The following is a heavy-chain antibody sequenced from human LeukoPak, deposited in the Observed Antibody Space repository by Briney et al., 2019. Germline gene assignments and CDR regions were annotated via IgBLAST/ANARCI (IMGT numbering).Heavy chain of an antibody. CDR2: ISYDGSNK. D-gene: IGHD3-3*01. CDR1: GFTFSSYA. Sequence: PGGSLRLSCAASGFTFSSYAMHWVRQAPGKGLEWVAVISYDGSNKYYADSVKGRFTISRDNSKNTLYLQMNSLRAEDTAVYYCARDVGYGFWSGYRAAHYYYYYYMDVWGKGTTVTISS. J-gene: IGHJ6*03. CDR3: ARDVGYGFWSGYRAAHYYYYYYMDV. V-gene: IGHV3-30*04.